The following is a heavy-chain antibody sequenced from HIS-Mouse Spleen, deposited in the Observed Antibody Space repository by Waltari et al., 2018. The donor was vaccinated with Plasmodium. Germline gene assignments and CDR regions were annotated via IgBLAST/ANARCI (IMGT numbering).Heavy chain of an antibody. J-gene: IGHJ4*02. CDR2: IYYSGST. CDR3: ARGGYSSSSYYFDH. V-gene: IGHV4-59*01. D-gene: IGHD6-6*01. Sequence: QVQLQESGPGLVKPSETLSLTCTVSGGSISSYYWSWIRQPPGKGLEWIAYIYYSGSTNYNPARKSRVTISVDTSKNQFSLKLSSVTAADTAVFYCARGGYSSSSYYFDHWGQGTLVTVSS. CDR1: GGSISSYY.